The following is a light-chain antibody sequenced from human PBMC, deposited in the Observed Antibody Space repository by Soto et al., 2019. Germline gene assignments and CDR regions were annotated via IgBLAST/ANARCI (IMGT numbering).Light chain of an antibody. V-gene: IGKV3-20*01. J-gene: IGKJ4*01. CDR1: QSVSSSN. CDR2: GAS. Sequence: EIVLTQSPGTLSLSPGERATLSCRASQSVSSSNLACYQQKPGQPPRLLIYGASSRATGVPDRFSGSGSGTDFTLTINRLEPEDFAVYFCQQYGSSPLTFGGGTTGDIK. CDR3: QQYGSSPLT.